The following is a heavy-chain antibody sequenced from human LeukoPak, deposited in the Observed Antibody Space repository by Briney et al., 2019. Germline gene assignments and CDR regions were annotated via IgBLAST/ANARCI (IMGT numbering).Heavy chain of an antibody. CDR3: AKGTSYYYDSSGYLSILNY. V-gene: IGHV3-9*01. Sequence: PGGSLRLSCAASGFTFSDYYMSWVRQAPGKGLEWVSGISWNSGSIGYADSVKGRFTISRDNAKNSLYLQMNSLRAEDTALYYCAKGTSYYYDSSGYLSILNYWGQGTLVTVSS. D-gene: IGHD3-22*01. CDR1: GFTFSDYY. J-gene: IGHJ4*02. CDR2: ISWNSGSI.